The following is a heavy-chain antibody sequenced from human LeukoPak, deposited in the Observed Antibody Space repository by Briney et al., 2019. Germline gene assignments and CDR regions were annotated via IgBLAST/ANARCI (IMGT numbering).Heavy chain of an antibody. D-gene: IGHD2-21*02. CDR2: IKSKTDGGTT. V-gene: IGHV3-15*01. J-gene: IGHJ4*02. CDR1: GFTFSNAW. Sequence: GGSLRLSCAASGFTFSNAWMSWVRQAPGKGLEWVGRIKSKTDGGTTDYAAPVKGRFTISRDDSKNTLYLQMNSLKTEDTAVYYCTTETIGGQYCGGDCYFDYWGQGTLVTVSS. CDR3: TTETIGGQYCGGDCYFDY.